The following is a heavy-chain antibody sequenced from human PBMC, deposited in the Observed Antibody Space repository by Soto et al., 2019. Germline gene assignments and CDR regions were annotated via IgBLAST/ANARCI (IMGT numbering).Heavy chain of an antibody. Sequence: GGSLRLSCAASGFTFSSYWMSWVRQAPGKGLEWVANIKQDGSEKYYVDSVKGRFTISRDNAKNSLYLQMNSLRAEDTAVYYGARATSITIFGVDTKGNYYMDVWGKGTTVTVSS. D-gene: IGHD3-3*01. CDR2: IKQDGSEK. CDR3: ARATSITIFGVDTKGNYYMDV. V-gene: IGHV3-7*01. J-gene: IGHJ6*03. CDR1: GFTFSSYW.